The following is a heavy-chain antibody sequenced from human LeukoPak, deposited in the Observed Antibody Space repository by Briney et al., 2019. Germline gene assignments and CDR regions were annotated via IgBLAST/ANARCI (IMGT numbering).Heavy chain of an antibody. D-gene: IGHD6-6*01. J-gene: IGHJ4*02. V-gene: IGHV3-23*01. CDR1: GFTFRSYA. CDR2: ISGSGGRI. Sequence: GGSLRLPCAASGFTFRSYAMSWVRQAPGKGLEWVSGISGSGGRIYYADSVKGRFTISRDNSKNTLYLQMNSLRAEDTAVYYCAKEIAASSMWGQGTLVTVSS. CDR3: AKEIAASSM.